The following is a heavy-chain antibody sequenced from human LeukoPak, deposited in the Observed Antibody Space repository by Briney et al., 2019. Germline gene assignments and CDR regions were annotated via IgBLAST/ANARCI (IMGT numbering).Heavy chain of an antibody. Sequence: ASVTVSCTASGYTFTSYYMHWVRQAPGQGLEWMGIINPSGGSTSYAQKFQGRVTMTRDTSTSTVYMELSSLRSEDTAVYYCARDGGVTMVRGVIRGCDYWGQGTLVTVSS. CDR3: ARDGGVTMVRGVIRGCDY. CDR2: INPSGGST. J-gene: IGHJ4*02. V-gene: IGHV1-46*01. CDR1: GYTFTSYY. D-gene: IGHD3-10*01.